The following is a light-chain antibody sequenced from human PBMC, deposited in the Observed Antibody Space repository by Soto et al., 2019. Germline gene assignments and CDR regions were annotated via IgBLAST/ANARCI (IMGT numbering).Light chain of an antibody. V-gene: IGKV3-20*01. Sequence: EIVLTQSPGTLSLSPGERATLSCRASQSVSSIYLAWYQQKPGQAPRLVIYAASSRATGIPDRFSGSGSGTDFTLTISRVEPKDFAVYYCQQYSRSPQKMYTFGQGTKLEIK. CDR2: AAS. J-gene: IGKJ2*01. CDR3: QQYSRSPQKMYT. CDR1: QSVSSIY.